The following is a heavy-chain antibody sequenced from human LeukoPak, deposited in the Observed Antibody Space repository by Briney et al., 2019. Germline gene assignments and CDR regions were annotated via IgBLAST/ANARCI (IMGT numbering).Heavy chain of an antibody. CDR1: GASISNYY. Sequence: SETLSLTCSVSGASISNYYWSWIRQSPGKGLEWIGYMFYTENANYNPSLKSRVTISVDTSKNQFFLELTSVTTADTAVYYCARGPIFGIVYNWFDPWGQGTLVTVSS. CDR2: MFYTENA. V-gene: IGHV4-59*01. CDR3: ARGPIFGIVYNWFDP. D-gene: IGHD3-3*01. J-gene: IGHJ5*02.